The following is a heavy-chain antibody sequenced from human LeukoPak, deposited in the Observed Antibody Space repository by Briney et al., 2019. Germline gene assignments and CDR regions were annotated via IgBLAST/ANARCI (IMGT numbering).Heavy chain of an antibody. CDR3: ARVEYCSSTSCYGGYYFDY. J-gene: IGHJ4*02. CDR2: IYYSGTT. D-gene: IGHD2-2*01. CDR1: GGSISGYY. V-gene: IGHV4-59*08. Sequence: SETLSLTCSVSGGSISGYYWSWIRQPPGKGLEWIGYIYYSGTTIYNPSLKSRLTISLDTSKNQFSLNLSSVTAADTAVYYCARVEYCSSTSCYGGYYFDYWGQGTLVTVSS.